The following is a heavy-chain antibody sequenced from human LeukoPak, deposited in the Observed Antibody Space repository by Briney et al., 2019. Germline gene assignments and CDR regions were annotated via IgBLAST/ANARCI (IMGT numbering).Heavy chain of an antibody. Sequence: GGSLRLSCAASGFTFSSYGMHWVRQAPGKGLEWVAVIWYDGSNKYYADSVKGRFTISRDNSKNTLYLQMNSLRAEDTAVYYCARTPYSNYERDNGDKYYFDYWGQGTLVTVSS. D-gene: IGHD4-11*01. CDR1: GFTFSSYG. V-gene: IGHV3-33*01. CDR3: ARTPYSNYERDNGDKYYFDY. J-gene: IGHJ4*02. CDR2: IWYDGSNK.